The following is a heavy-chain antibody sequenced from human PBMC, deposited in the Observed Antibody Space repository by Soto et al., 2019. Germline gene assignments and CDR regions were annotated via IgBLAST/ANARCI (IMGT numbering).Heavy chain of an antibody. Sequence: GGSLRLSYAASGFTFSGSAMHWVRQASGKGLEWLGRIRSKSNNYATEYAASVKGRFTISRDDSKNTVYLQMSSLKIEDTAVYFCTRPRGSGDYWGQGTQVTSPQ. J-gene: IGHJ4*02. CDR1: GFTFSGSA. V-gene: IGHV3-73*01. D-gene: IGHD3-10*01. CDR2: IRSKSNNYAT. CDR3: TRPRGSGDY.